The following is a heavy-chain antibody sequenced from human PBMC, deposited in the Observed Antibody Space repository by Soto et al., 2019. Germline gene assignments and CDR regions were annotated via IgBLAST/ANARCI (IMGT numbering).Heavy chain of an antibody. CDR2: IIPIFGTA. CDR3: ARDSRPYYDSSGYYYDY. D-gene: IGHD3-22*01. CDR1: GGTFSSYA. Sequence: SVKVSCKASGGTFSSYAISWVRQAPGQGLEWMGGIIPIFGTANYAQKFQGRVTITADESTSTAYMELSSLRSEDTAVYYCARDSRPYYDSSGYYYDYWGQGTLVTAPQ. J-gene: IGHJ4*02. V-gene: IGHV1-69*13.